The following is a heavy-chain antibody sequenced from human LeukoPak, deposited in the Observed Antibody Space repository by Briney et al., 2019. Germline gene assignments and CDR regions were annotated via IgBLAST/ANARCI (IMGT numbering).Heavy chain of an antibody. J-gene: IGHJ4*02. Sequence: QSGGSLRLSCAASGITVTSDYMSWVRQAPGKGLEWVSVIYSGDNTYYADSVKGRFTISRDNSKNTLYLQMNSLRAEDTAVYYCARVPGGGDFYFDYWGQGTLVTVSS. D-gene: IGHD2-21*02. CDR2: IYSGDNT. V-gene: IGHV3-53*01. CDR3: ARVPGGGDFYFDY. CDR1: GITVTSDY.